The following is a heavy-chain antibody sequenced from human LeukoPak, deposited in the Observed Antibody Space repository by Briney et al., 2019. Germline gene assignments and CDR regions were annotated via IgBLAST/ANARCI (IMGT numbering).Heavy chain of an antibody. Sequence: SETLSLTCTVSGGSISSSSYYWGWIRQPPGKGLEWIGSIYYSGSTYYNPSLKSRVTISVDTSKNQFSLKLSSVTAADTAVYYCAREEGLLSPVDWFDPWGQGTLVTVSS. V-gene: IGHV4-39*07. J-gene: IGHJ5*02. D-gene: IGHD3-10*01. CDR3: AREEGLLSPVDWFDP. CDR1: GGSISSSSYY. CDR2: IYYSGST.